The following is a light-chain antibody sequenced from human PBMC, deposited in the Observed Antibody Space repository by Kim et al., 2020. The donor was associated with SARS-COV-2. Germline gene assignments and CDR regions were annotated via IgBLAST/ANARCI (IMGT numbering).Light chain of an antibody. J-gene: IGKJ1*01. Sequence: AIRMTQSPSSLSASTGDTVTITCRASQGIAGYLAWYQQKPGKAPKFLIYAASTLQTGVPSRFSGSGSGTDFTLTINCLQSEDFATYYCQQYYDYPPTFGQGTKVDIK. CDR1: QGIAGY. CDR3: QQYYDYPPT. V-gene: IGKV1-8*01. CDR2: AAS.